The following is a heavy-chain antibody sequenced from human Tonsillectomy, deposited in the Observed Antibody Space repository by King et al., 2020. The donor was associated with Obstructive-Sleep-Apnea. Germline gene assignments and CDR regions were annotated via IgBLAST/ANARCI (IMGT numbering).Heavy chain of an antibody. Sequence: VQLVESGGGLVQPGGSLKLSCAASGFTFSGSAMHWVRQASGKGLEWVGRIRSKANSYATAYAASVKGRFTISRDDSKNTAYLQMNSLKTEDPAVYYCTRVPEGNWFDPWGQGTLVTVSS. V-gene: IGHV3-73*02. CDR3: TRVPEGNWFDP. J-gene: IGHJ5*02. CDR1: GFTFSGSA. CDR2: IRSKANSYAT.